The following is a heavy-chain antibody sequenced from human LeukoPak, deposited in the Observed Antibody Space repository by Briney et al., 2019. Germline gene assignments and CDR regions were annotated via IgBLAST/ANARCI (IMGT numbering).Heavy chain of an antibody. CDR3: ARAARYYYDSSGYPYYFDY. CDR1: GLTFDDYA. J-gene: IGHJ4*02. D-gene: IGHD3-22*01. Sequence: PGGSLRLSCAASGLTFDDYAMHWVRQAPGKGLEWVSSISSSSSYIYYADSVKGRFTISRDNAKNSLYLQMNSLRAEDTAVYYCARAARYYYDSSGYPYYFDYWGQGTLVTVSS. V-gene: IGHV3-21*01. CDR2: ISSSSSYI.